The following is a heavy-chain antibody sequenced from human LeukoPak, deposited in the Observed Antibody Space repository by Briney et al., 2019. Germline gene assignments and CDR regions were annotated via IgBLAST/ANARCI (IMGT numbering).Heavy chain of an antibody. J-gene: IGHJ3*02. CDR2: IKSKTDGGAT. CDR1: GFTFSNAW. CDR3: TTVSTRWLQLLGAFDI. Sequence: GGSLRLSCAASGFTFSNAWTSWVRQAPGKGLEWVGRIKSKTDGGATDYAAPVKGRFTISRDDSKNTLYLQMNSLKTEDTAVYYCTTVSTRWLQLLGAFDIWGQGTMVTVSS. V-gene: IGHV3-15*01. D-gene: IGHD5-24*01.